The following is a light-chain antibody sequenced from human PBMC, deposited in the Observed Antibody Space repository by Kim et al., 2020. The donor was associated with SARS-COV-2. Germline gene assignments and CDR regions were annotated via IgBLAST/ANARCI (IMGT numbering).Light chain of an antibody. J-gene: IGLJ3*02. V-gene: IGLV3-1*01. Sequence: VSPGQTASITFSGSKLGDKYAYWYQKKPGQSPILVIYQHTKRPSGISQRFSGSSFGNTATLTISRAQTMDEADYYCQAWDSSTAVFGGGTQLTVL. CDR2: QHT. CDR1: KLGDKY. CDR3: QAWDSSTAV.